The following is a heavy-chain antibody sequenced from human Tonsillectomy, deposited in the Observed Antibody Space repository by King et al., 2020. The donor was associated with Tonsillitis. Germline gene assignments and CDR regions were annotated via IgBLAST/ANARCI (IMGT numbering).Heavy chain of an antibody. CDR1: GFTVSSSY. CDR2: IYGGDTT. CDR3: AGDVRNPSGYSSGWTRYDY. V-gene: IGHV3-66*01. D-gene: IGHD6-19*01. J-gene: IGHJ4*02. Sequence: VQLVESGGGLVQPGGSLRLSCGASGFTVSSSYMSWVRQAPGKGLEWVSVIYGGDTTYYADSVKGRFTISRDNSKNTLYLQMNSLRAEDTALYYCAGDVRNPSGYSSGWTRYDYWGRGALVTVSS.